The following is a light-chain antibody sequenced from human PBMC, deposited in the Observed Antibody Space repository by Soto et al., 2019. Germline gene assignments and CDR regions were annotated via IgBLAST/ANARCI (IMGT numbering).Light chain of an antibody. CDR1: QSISSNY. CDR3: QQYVTSPWT. V-gene: IGKV3-20*01. J-gene: IGKJ1*01. CDR2: GPS. Sequence: EIVLTQSPGTLSLSPGERATLSCRASQSISSNYLAWYQQRPGQAPRLLVFGPSSRATGIPDRFSGSGSGTDFTLTISRLETEDFAVYYCQQYVTSPWTFGQGTKVEI.